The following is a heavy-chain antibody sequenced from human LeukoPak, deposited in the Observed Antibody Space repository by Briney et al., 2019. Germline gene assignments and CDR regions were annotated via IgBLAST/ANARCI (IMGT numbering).Heavy chain of an antibody. Sequence: GGSLRLSCAASGFTFSSYGMHWVRQAPGKGLEWVAFIRYDGSNKYYAGSVKGRFTISRDNSKNTLYLQMNSLRAEDTAVYYCANNRIVVDCRICYFDYWGQGTLVTVSS. CDR3: ANNRIVVDCRICYFDY. CDR2: IRYDGSNK. D-gene: IGHD2-2*01. CDR1: GFTFSSYG. V-gene: IGHV3-30*02. J-gene: IGHJ4*02.